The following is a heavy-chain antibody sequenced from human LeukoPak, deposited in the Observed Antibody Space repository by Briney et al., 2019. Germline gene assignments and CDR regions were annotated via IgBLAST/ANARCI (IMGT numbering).Heavy chain of an antibody. J-gene: IGHJ4*02. V-gene: IGHV3-23*01. Sequence: GGSLRLSCAASGFTFSNYAMSWVRQAPGKGLEWVSTISGSGADTYYADSVKGRFTISRDSSKNTLYLQMNSLRAEDTAVYYCAEPFTMILVVTDIDYWGQGTLVTVSS. CDR2: ISGSGADT. CDR3: AEPFTMILVVTDIDY. CDR1: GFTFSNYA. D-gene: IGHD3-22*01.